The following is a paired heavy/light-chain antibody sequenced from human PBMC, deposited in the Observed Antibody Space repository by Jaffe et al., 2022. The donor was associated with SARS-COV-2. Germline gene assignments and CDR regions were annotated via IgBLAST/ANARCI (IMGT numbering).Light chain of an antibody. CDR2: GNS. J-gene: IGLJ3*02. V-gene: IGLV1-40*01. CDR3: QSYDSSLSGSSV. CDR1: SSNIGAGYD. Sequence: QSVLTQPPSVSGAPGQRVTISCTGSSSNIGAGYDVHWYQQLPGTAPKLLIYGNSNRPSGVPDRFSGSKSGTSASLAITGLQAEDEADYYCQSYDSSLSGSSVFGGGTKLTVL.
Heavy chain of an antibody. D-gene: IGHD4-17*01. CDR3: ALTQGDYGDYLGFDAFDI. CDR2: ISGSGGST. Sequence: EVQLLESGGGLVQPGGSLRLSCAASGFTFSSYAMSWVRQAPGKGLEWVSAISGSGGSTYYADSVKGRFTISRDNSKNTLYLQMNSLRAEDTAVYYCALTQGDYGDYLGFDAFDIWGQGTMVTVSS. J-gene: IGHJ3*02. V-gene: IGHV3-23*01. CDR1: GFTFSSYA.